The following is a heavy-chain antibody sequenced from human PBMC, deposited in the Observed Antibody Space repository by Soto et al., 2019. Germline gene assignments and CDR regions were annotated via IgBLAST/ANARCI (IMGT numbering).Heavy chain of an antibody. J-gene: IGHJ4*02. Sequence: EVQLVEAGGGLVQPGGSLRLSCVASGFTVSSKYMSWVRQAPGKGLEWVSVLYSGGSTYYADSVRDRSTISRDNSRNTLYLQMSSLRVEDTAIYYCAVAPRGERLLDFDYWGRGTLVTVSS. D-gene: IGHD6-25*01. CDR3: AVAPRGERLLDFDY. CDR1: GFTVSSKY. CDR2: LYSGGST. V-gene: IGHV3-66*01.